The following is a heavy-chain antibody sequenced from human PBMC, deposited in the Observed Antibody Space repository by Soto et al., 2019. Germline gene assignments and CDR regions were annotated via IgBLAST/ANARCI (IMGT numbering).Heavy chain of an antibody. D-gene: IGHD6-6*01. Sequence: PSQTLSLTCAVYGGSLSGYYWSWIRQPPGKGLEWIGEINHSGSTNYNPSLKSRVTISVDTSKNQFSLKLSSVAAADTAVYYCARGHIAARPSDYWGQGTLVTVSS. V-gene: IGHV4-34*01. J-gene: IGHJ4*02. CDR2: INHSGST. CDR1: GGSLSGYY. CDR3: ARGHIAARPSDY.